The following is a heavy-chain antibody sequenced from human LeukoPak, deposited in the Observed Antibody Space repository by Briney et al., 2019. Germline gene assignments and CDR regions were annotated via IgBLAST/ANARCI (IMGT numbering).Heavy chain of an antibody. Sequence: GGSLRLSCAASGFTLSAYGMHWVRQAPGKGLEWVAFIASDGSKKYYVDSVKGRFTISRDNAQNSLNLQMNSLRAEDTAVYYCATSSNAPGNHWGRGTLVTVSS. V-gene: IGHV3-33*05. CDR2: IASDGSKK. J-gene: IGHJ5*02. CDR1: GFTLSAYG. D-gene: IGHD2-2*01. CDR3: ATSSNAPGNH.